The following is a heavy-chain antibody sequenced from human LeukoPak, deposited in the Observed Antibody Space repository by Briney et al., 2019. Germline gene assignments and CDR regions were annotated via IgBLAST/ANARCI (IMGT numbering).Heavy chain of an antibody. CDR1: GYSISSGYY. V-gene: IGHV4-38-2*02. Sequence: SETLSLTCTVSGYSISSGYYWGWIRQPPGKGLEWIGSIYHSGSTYYNPSLKSRVTISVDTSKNQFSLKLSSVTAADTAVYYCARVGGGNSNFDYWGQGTLVTVSS. J-gene: IGHJ4*02. CDR2: IYHSGST. D-gene: IGHD4-23*01. CDR3: ARVGGGNSNFDY.